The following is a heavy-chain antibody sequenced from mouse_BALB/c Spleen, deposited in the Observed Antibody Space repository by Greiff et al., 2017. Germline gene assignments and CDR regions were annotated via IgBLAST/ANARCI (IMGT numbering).Heavy chain of an antibody. CDR1: GFTFSSYG. J-gene: IGHJ3*01. Sequence: EVHLVESGGGLVQPGGSLKLSCAASGFTFSSYGMSWVRQTPDKRLELVATINSNGGSTYYPDSVKGRFTISRDNAKNTLYLQMSSLKSEDTAMYYCARDRGGNYMSWFAYWGQGTLVTVSA. D-gene: IGHD2-1*01. CDR2: INSNGGST. CDR3: ARDRGGNYMSWFAY. V-gene: IGHV5-6-3*01.